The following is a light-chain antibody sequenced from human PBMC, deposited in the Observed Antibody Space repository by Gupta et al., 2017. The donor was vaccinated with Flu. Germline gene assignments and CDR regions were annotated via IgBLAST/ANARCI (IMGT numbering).Light chain of an antibody. V-gene: IGLV1-47*01. CDR1: SSNIGSNY. CDR3: AAWDDSLRGRL. CDR2: RND. Sequence: QSVVTQPLSASGTPGQGVTIACFGGSSNIGSNYVYWYHQLPGTAPKLLIYRNDQRPSGVPDRFSGSKSGTSASLAISGLRSEEEANYYCAAWDDSLRGRLFGGGTKLTVL. J-gene: IGLJ3*02.